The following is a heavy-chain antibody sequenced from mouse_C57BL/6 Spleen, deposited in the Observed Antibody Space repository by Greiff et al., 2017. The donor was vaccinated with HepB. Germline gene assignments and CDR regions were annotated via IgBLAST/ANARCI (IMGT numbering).Heavy chain of an antibody. D-gene: IGHD2-2*01. J-gene: IGHJ3*01. CDR2: ISSGGDYI. CDR1: GFTFSSYA. V-gene: IGHV5-9-1*02. CDR3: TRDHYGYDSAWFAY. Sequence: EVKLMESGEGLVKPGGSLKLSCAASGFTFSSYAMSWVRQTPEKRLEWVAYISSGGDYIYYADTVKGRFTISRDNARNTLYLQMSSLKSEDTAMYYCTRDHYGYDSAWFAYWGQGTLVTVSA.